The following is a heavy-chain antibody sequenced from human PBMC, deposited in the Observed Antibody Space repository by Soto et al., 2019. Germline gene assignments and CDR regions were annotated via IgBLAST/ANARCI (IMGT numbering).Heavy chain of an antibody. CDR3: ARGGKLRYFDHCLDY. CDR1: GFTFSSYA. CDR2: ISYDGSNK. V-gene: IGHV3-30-3*01. J-gene: IGHJ4*02. D-gene: IGHD3-9*01. Sequence: QVQLVESGGGVVQPGRSLRLSCAASGFTFSSYAMHWVRQAPGKGLEWVAVISYDGSNKYYADSVKGRFTISRDNSKNTLYLQMNSLRAEDTAVYYCARGGKLRYFDHCLDYWGQGTMVTVSS.